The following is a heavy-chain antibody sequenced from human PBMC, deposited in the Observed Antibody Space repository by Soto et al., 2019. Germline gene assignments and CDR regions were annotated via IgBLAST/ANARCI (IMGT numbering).Heavy chain of an antibody. CDR1: GGTISGYY. V-gene: IGHV4-4*07. Sequence: PSETLSLTCSVSGGTISGYYWTWIRQPAGKGLECIGRIYSSGNTKYNPSLQSRVTMSLDTSNNQFSLRLTSVTAADTAVYYCARGQRFSDWFDPWGQGTLVTVSS. D-gene: IGHD3-3*01. CDR3: ARGQRFSDWFDP. J-gene: IGHJ5*02. CDR2: IYSSGNT.